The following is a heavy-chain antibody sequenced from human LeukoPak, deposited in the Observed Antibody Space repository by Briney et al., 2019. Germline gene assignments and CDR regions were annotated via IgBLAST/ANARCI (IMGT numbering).Heavy chain of an antibody. CDR3: ARNAGDY. CDR1: GGSISDFF. D-gene: IGHD6-13*01. V-gene: IGHV4-4*07. CDR2: IYSSGNT. J-gene: IGHJ4*02. Sequence: SETLSLTCSVSGGSISDFFWSWIRQPAGKGLEWIGRIYSSGNTNYNPSLKTRVTMSLDASKNQFSLKLSSVTAADTAVYYRARNAGDYWGQGTQVTVSS.